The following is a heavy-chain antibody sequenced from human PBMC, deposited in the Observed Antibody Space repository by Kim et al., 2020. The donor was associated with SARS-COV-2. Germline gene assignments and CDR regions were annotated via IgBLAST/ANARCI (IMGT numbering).Heavy chain of an antibody. CDR1: GYTFTGYY. J-gene: IGHJ3*02. V-gene: IGHV1-2*02. CDR3: ARSLYCSSTSCPYAFDI. D-gene: IGHD2-2*01. Sequence: ASVKVSCKASGYTFTGYYMHWVRQAPGQGLEWMGWINPNSGGTNYAQKFQGRVTMTRDTSISTAYMELSRLRSDDTAVYYCARSLYCSSTSCPYAFDIWGQGTMVTVSS. CDR2: INPNSGGT.